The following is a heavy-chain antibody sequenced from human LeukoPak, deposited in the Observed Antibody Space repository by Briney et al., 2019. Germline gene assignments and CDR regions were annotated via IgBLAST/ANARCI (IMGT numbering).Heavy chain of an antibody. Sequence: GASVKVSCKASGYTFTSYGISWVRQAPGQGLEWMGWISAYNGNTNYAQKLQGRVTMTTDTSTSTAYMELRSLRSDDTAVYYCARFLGARYCSSTSCPAWHYGMDVWGKGTTVTVSS. CDR1: GYTFTSYG. V-gene: IGHV1-18*04. J-gene: IGHJ6*04. CDR3: ARFLGARYCSSTSCPAWHYGMDV. CDR2: ISAYNGNT. D-gene: IGHD2-2*01.